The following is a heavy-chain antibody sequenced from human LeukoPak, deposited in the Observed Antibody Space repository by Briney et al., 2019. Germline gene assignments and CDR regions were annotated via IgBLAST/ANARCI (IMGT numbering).Heavy chain of an antibody. Sequence: ASVTVSCKASGYTFRIYGIHWVRQAPGQRLEWMGWINAGNGNTKYSQKFQGRVTISRDTSASTGYMELIDLRSEDTAVYYCARHYSSAWDFDYWGQGTLVTVSS. CDR3: ARHYSSAWDFDY. D-gene: IGHD6-19*01. CDR2: INAGNGNT. V-gene: IGHV1-3*01. CDR1: GYTFRIYG. J-gene: IGHJ4*02.